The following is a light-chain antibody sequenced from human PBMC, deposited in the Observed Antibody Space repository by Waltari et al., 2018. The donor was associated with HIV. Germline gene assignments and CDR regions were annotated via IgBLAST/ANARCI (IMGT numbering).Light chain of an antibody. J-gene: IGLJ2*01. CDR2: EGT. CDR1: TINYNS. V-gene: IGLV2-14*03. CDR3: SSYTASGSVI. Sequence: QSALTQPASVSGSPGQSVTISCTGTTINYNSVSWYQQHPAKAPKLIIFEGTYRPSGVSNRFSGSKSGNTASLTISGLQGEDEAHYYCSSYTASGSVIFGGGTNLTVL.